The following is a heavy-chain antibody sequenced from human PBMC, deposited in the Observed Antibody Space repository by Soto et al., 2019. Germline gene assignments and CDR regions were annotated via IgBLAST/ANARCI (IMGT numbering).Heavy chain of an antibody. Sequence: VQLLESGGGLAQPGGSLRLSCAASGFTFSTYTMARVRQAPGRGPEWVAGVSQDGTAHYADSVKGRFTICRDNSMDTVYLQMITLRGEDTAVYYCAKDMRPDGVWDFDYWGQGTLVTVSS. D-gene: IGHD4-17*01. CDR3: AKDMRPDGVWDFDY. CDR2: VSQDGTA. V-gene: IGHV3-23*01. CDR1: GFTFSTYT. J-gene: IGHJ4*02.